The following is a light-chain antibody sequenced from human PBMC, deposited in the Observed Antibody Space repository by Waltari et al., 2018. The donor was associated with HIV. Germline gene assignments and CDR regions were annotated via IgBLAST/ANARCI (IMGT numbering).Light chain of an antibody. CDR2: NTN. V-gene: IGLV8-61*01. J-gene: IGLJ3*02. CDR3: LLYMGGCLWL. Sequence: QTVVIQEPSLSVSPGAAVTSPCPSSFVPFSRSFFSPWYHPAPGQAPRTLIYNTNIPSSGVPDRVSGAILGYRAALTSTGAQADDESDYYCLLYMGGCLWLFGGGTRLTVL. CDR1: FVPFSRSFF.